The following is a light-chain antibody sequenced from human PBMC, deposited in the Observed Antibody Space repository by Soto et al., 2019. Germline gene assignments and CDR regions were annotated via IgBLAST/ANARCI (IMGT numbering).Light chain of an antibody. V-gene: IGKV3-20*01. J-gene: IGKJ2*01. CDR3: QQYGSSFRYT. CDR2: SAS. CDR1: QSVNSNY. Sequence: EIVLTQSPGTLSLSPGERATLSCRASQSVNSNYVTWYQQKPGQAPRLLIYSASSRATGIPDRFSGSGSGTDFTLTISRLEPEDFAVYYCQQYGSSFRYTFGQGTKLEIK.